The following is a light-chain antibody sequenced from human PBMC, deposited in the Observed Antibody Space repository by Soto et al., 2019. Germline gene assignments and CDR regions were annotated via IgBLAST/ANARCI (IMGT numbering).Light chain of an antibody. Sequence: EVVMTQSPATLSVSPGERATLSCRASQSVRSNLAWYKHKPGQAPRLLIYYASTRAPGVPARFSGSGSGAEFTLTISSLQSEDFAVYYCQQCNAWPLSFGGGTKVDIK. CDR1: QSVRSN. CDR2: YAS. V-gene: IGKV3-15*01. CDR3: QQCNAWPLS. J-gene: IGKJ4*01.